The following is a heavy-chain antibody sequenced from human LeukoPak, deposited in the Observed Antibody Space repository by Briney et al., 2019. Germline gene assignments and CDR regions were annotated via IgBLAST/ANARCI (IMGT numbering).Heavy chain of an antibody. J-gene: IGHJ5*02. D-gene: IGHD4-17*01. V-gene: IGHV4-61*01. CDR3: ARDPYGEGWFDP. Sequence: PSETLSLTCTVAGGSFSSGTYYWSWIRQPPGKGLEWIGYIYNRGSTKSNPSLKSRVTILLDTSKNQFSLKLSSVTAADTAVYYCARDPYGEGWFDPWGQGTLVTVSS. CDR2: IYNRGST. CDR1: GGSFSSGTYY.